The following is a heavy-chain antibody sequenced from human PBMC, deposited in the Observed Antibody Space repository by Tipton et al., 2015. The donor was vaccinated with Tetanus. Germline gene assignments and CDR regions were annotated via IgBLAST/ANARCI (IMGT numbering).Heavy chain of an antibody. Sequence: GLVKPSQTLSLTCAISGDSVSSKSASWNWIRQSPSRGLEWLGRTYYRSKWYDDYAESVKSRITINPDASKNQFSLQLHSVTPEDTAVYYCARVKHSDWSDYYYYGMDVWGQGTTVTVSS. CDR2: TYYRSKWYD. J-gene: IGHJ6*02. CDR3: ARVKHSDWSDYYYYGMDV. CDR1: GDSVSSKSAS. D-gene: IGHD6-19*01. V-gene: IGHV6-1*01.